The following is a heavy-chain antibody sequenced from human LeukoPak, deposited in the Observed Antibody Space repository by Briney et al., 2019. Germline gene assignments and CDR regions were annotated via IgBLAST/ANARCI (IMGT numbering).Heavy chain of an antibody. J-gene: IGHJ6*03. V-gene: IGHV1-18*01. D-gene: IGHD5-18*01. CDR2: ISAYNGNT. CDR3: ARDPYSYGSAFIYYYYMDV. Sequence: GASVKVSCKASGYTFTSYGISWVRQAPGQGLEWMGWISAYNGNTNYAQKLQGRVTMTTDTSTSTAYMELRSLRSDDTAVYYCARDPYSYGSAFIYYYYMDVWGKGTTVTVSS. CDR1: GYTFTSYG.